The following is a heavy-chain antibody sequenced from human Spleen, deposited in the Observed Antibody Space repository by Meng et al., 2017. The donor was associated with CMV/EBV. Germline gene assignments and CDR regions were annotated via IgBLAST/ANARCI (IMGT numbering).Heavy chain of an antibody. Sequence: SGGTFSGYTSAWVRQAPGQGLEWMGRIIPIVAVAKYAQKFQGRVTITVDKSTSTAYMELSSLKPEDTAVYYCARDNIATARARWFDPWGQGTLVTVSS. V-gene: IGHV1-69*04. J-gene: IGHJ5*02. CDR3: ARDNIATARARWFDP. CDR2: IIPIVAVA. D-gene: IGHD6-13*01. CDR1: GGTFSGYT.